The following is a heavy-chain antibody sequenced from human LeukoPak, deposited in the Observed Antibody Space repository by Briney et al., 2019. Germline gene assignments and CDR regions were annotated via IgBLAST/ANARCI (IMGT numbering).Heavy chain of an antibody. Sequence: GGSLRLSCAASGSTFSSYWMSWVRQAPGKGLEWVANIRKDGGTMSYVDSVKGRFTISRDNAKNSLYLQMSSLRAEDTAVYYCVRDRGFGADDYWGQGTLVTVSS. D-gene: IGHD3-10*01. CDR2: IRKDGGTM. CDR1: GSTFSSYW. CDR3: VRDRGFGADDY. J-gene: IGHJ4*02. V-gene: IGHV3-7*01.